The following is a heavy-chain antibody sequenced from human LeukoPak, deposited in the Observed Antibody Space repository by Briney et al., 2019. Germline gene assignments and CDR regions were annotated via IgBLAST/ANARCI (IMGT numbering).Heavy chain of an antibody. V-gene: IGHV3-20*04. CDR1: GFTFDDYG. D-gene: IGHD6-13*01. J-gene: IGHJ4*02. CDR3: ARSLAAAGPYKYYFDY. CDR2: INWNGGST. Sequence: GGSLRLSCAASGFTFDDYGMSWVRQAPGKGLEWVSGINWNGGSTGYADSVKGRFTISRDNAKNSLYLQMNSLRAEDTALYYCARSLAAAGPYKYYFDYWGQGTLVTVSS.